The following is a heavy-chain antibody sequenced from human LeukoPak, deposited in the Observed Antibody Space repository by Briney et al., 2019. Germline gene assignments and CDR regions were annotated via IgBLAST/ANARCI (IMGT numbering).Heavy chain of an antibody. V-gene: IGHV3-33*01. J-gene: IGHJ6*02. CDR3: AREVVRGYGMDV. CDR1: SHLHYG. Sequence: GWSLRLSLVSTRWSHLHYGMHAVRPAPARELAGVALIWSAGTNEFYADGVKGRFTISRENSKNIVHLHMNSLRGDDTALYYCAREVVRGYGMDVWGQGTTVTVSS. CDR2: IWSAGTNE. D-gene: IGHD3-10*02.